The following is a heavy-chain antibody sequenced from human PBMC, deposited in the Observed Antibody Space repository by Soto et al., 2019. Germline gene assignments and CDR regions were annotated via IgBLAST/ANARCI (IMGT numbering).Heavy chain of an antibody. CDR2: ISPSGGRT. CDR1: GYTFTHHY. Sequence: ASVKVSCKASGYTFTHHYIHWVRQAPGQGLDWVGLISPSGGRTNYAQKLQGRVTMTTDTSTSTAYMELRSLRSDDTAVYYCARDPGPIKVATPDAFDIWGQGTMVTVSS. CDR3: ARDPGPIKVATPDAFDI. J-gene: IGHJ3*02. D-gene: IGHD5-12*01. V-gene: IGHV1-46*01.